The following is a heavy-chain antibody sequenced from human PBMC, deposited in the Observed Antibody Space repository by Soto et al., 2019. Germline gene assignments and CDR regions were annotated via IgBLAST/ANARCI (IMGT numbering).Heavy chain of an antibody. CDR2: FDPEDGET. J-gene: IGHJ3*02. CDR1: GYTLTELS. Sequence: ASVKVSCKVSGYTLTELSMHWVRQAPGKGLEWMGGFDPEDGETIYAQKFQGRVTMTEDTSTDTAYMELSSLRSEDTAVYYCATEYLHLRFYDAFDIWGQGTMVTVSS. CDR3: ATEYLHLRFYDAFDI. D-gene: IGHD3-3*01. V-gene: IGHV1-24*01.